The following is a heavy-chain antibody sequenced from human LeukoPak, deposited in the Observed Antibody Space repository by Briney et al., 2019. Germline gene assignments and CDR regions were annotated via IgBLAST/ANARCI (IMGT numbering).Heavy chain of an antibody. Sequence: GRSLRLSCAASGFMFSRHAMHWVRQAPGKGLEWVAVISYDGSNKKYADSAKGRFTVSRDMSKNTLYLQMNSLRDEDTAVYYCARELSGSYDYWGQGTLVTVSS. D-gene: IGHD1-26*01. J-gene: IGHJ4*02. CDR2: ISYDGSNK. CDR3: ARELSGSYDY. V-gene: IGHV3-30-3*01. CDR1: GFMFSRHA.